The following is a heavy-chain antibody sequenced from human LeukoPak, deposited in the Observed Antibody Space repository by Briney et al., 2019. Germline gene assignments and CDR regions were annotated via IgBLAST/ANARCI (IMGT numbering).Heavy chain of an antibody. CDR1: GFTFSSYW. J-gene: IGHJ4*02. V-gene: IGHV3-74*01. Sequence: GGTLRLSCAASGFTFSSYWMHWVRQAPGKGLVWVSRINSDGSSTSYADSVKGRFTIARDNAKNTLYLQMNSLRADDTAVYYCAMSYGDSPLYYFDYWGQGTLVTVSS. D-gene: IGHD4-17*01. CDR2: INSDGSST. CDR3: AMSYGDSPLYYFDY.